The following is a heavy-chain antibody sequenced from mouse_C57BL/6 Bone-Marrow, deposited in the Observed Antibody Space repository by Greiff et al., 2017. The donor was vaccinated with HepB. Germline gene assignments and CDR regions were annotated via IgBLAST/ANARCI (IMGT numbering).Heavy chain of an antibody. CDR2: IYPRSGNT. V-gene: IGHV1-81*01. CDR3: ARRITTVVPYFDY. CDR1: GYTFTSYG. Sequence: VQLQQSGAELARPGASVKLSCKASGYTFTSYGISWVKQRTGQCLEWIGEIYPRSGNTYYNEKFKGKATLTADKSSSTAYMELRSLTSEDSAVYFCARRITTVVPYFDYWGQGTTLTVSS. D-gene: IGHD1-1*01. J-gene: IGHJ2*01.